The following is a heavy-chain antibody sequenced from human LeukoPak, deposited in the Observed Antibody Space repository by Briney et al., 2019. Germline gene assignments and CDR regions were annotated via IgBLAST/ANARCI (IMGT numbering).Heavy chain of an antibody. Sequence: GGSLRLSCAASGFSFETYSIDWVRQAPAKGLELRSYIRSTSRNIYYADSVKGRFTIARDNSENSVYLQLTRLTAHDTAVYYCERVGRSGYTADYWGQGTLVTVSS. CDR2: IRSTSRNI. CDR1: GFSFETYS. D-gene: IGHD3-22*01. J-gene: IGHJ4*02. CDR3: ERVGRSGYTADY. V-gene: IGHV3-48*04.